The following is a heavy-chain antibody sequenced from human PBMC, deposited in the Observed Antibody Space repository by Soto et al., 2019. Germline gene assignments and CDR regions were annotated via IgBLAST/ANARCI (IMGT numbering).Heavy chain of an antibody. CDR3: ARSRYSSSWYGRYFDY. V-gene: IGHV4-34*01. J-gene: IGHJ4*02. Sequence: SETLSLTCAVYGGSFSGYYWSWIRQPPGKGLEWIGEINHSGSTNYNPSLKSRVTISVDTSKNQFSLKLSSVTAADTAVYYCARSRYSSSWYGRYFDYRGQGTLVTVSS. D-gene: IGHD6-13*01. CDR1: GGSFSGYY. CDR2: INHSGST.